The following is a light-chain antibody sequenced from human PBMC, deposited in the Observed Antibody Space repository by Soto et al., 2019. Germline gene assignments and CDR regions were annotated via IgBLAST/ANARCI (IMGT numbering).Light chain of an antibody. CDR3: SSYAGNNNVGV. J-gene: IGLJ2*01. V-gene: IGLV2-8*01. CDR2: EVS. Sequence: QSALTQPPSASGSPGQSVTISCTGTSSDVGGYNYVSWYQQHPGKAPKLMIYEVSKRPSGVPDRFSGSKSGNTASLTVSGLQAEDEADYYCSSYAGNNNVGVFGGGTKVTVL. CDR1: SSDVGGYNY.